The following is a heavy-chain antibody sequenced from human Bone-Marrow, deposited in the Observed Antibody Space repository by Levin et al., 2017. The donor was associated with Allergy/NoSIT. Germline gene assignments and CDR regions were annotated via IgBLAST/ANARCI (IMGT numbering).Heavy chain of an antibody. CDR2: TSDDGSKK. V-gene: IGHV3-30*18. CDR1: GFSFNSYG. J-gene: IGHJ4*02. D-gene: IGHD3-10*01. CDR3: AKDRGVWVVRGSYYFAS. Sequence: PGGSLRLSCAASGFSFNSYGMHWVRQAPGKGLEWVATTSDDGSKKYYADSVKGRFTISRDNSKKTLDLHMNSLRAEDTAVYYCAKDRGVWVVRGSYYFASWGQGTLVTVSS.